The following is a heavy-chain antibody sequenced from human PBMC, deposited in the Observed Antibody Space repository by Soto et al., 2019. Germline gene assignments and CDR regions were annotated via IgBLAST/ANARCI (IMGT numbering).Heavy chain of an antibody. V-gene: IGHV1-18*04. CDR3: ARGRRTNYYYGSGRPFDY. D-gene: IGHD3-10*01. CDR2: ISAYNGNT. J-gene: IGHJ4*02. Sequence: AASVKVSCKASGYTFTSYGISWVRQAPGQGLEWMGWISAYNGNTNYAQKLQGRVTMTTDTSTSTAYMELRSLRSDDTAVYYCARGRRTNYYYGSGRPFDYWGQGTLVTVSS. CDR1: GYTFTSYG.